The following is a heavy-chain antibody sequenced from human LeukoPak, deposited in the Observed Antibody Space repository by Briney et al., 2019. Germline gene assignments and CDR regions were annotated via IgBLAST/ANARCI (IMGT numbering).Heavy chain of an antibody. CDR3: ASLMVRGVLYYFDY. J-gene: IGHJ4*02. V-gene: IGHV4-31*03. Sequence: LXLTXXVSXGSXSSGGYYWSWIRQHPGRGLEWIVYIYYSGSTYYNPSLKSRVTISVVTSKNQFSLKLSSVTAADTAVYYCASLMVRGVLYYFDYWGQGTLVTVSS. D-gene: IGHD3-10*01. CDR1: XGSXSSGGYY. CDR2: IYYSGST.